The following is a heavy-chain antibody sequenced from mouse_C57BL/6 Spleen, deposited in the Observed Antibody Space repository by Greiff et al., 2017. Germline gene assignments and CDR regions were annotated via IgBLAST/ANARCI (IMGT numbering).Heavy chain of an antibody. CDR1: GYTFTSYW. CDR3: ARRTGDAMDY. V-gene: IGHV1-59*01. Sequence: VQLQQPGAELVRPGTSVKLSCKASGYTFTSYWMHWVKQRPGQGLEWIGVIDPSDSYTNYNQKFKGKATLTVDTSSSTAYMQLSSLTSEDSAVYYCARRTGDAMDYWGQGTSVTVSS. J-gene: IGHJ4*01. CDR2: IDPSDSYT. D-gene: IGHD4-1*01.